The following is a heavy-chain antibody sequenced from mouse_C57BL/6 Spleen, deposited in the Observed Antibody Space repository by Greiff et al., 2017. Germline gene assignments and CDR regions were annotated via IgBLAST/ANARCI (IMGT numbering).Heavy chain of an antibody. CDR1: GYTFTGYW. D-gene: IGHD1-1*01. CDR3: ARRVSYYGSSYWYFDV. J-gene: IGHJ1*03. Sequence: SGAELMKPGASVKLSCKATGYTFTGYWIEWVKQRPGHGLEWIGEILPGSGSTNYNEKFKGKATFTADTSSNTAYMQLSSLTTEDSAIYYCARRVSYYGSSYWYFDVWGTGTTVTVSS. CDR2: ILPGSGST. V-gene: IGHV1-9*01.